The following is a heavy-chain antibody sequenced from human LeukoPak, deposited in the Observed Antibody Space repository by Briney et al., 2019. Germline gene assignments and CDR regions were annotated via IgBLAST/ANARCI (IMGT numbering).Heavy chain of an antibody. J-gene: IGHJ4*02. V-gene: IGHV1-8*01. Sequence: ASVKVSCKASGYTFTSYDINWVRQATGQGLEGMGWMNPNSGNTGYAQKFQGRVTMTRNTSLSTAYMELSSLRSEDTAVYYCARGRVGATLHFDYWGQGTLVTVS. CDR2: MNPNSGNT. CDR3: ARGRVGATLHFDY. CDR1: GYTFTSYD. D-gene: IGHD1-26*01.